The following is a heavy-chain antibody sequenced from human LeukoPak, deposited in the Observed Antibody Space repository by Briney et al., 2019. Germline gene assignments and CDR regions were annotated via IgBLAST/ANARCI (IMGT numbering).Heavy chain of an antibody. D-gene: IGHD1-26*01. CDR3: ARGIVGAPRLPDY. V-gene: IGHV1-2*02. J-gene: IGHJ4*02. Sequence: GASVKVSCKASGYTFTGYYMHWVRQAPGQGLEWMGWINPNSGGTNYAQKFQGRVTMTRDTSISTAYMELSRLRSDDTAVYYCARGIVGAPRLPDYWGQGTLVTVSS. CDR1: GYTFTGYY. CDR2: INPNSGGT.